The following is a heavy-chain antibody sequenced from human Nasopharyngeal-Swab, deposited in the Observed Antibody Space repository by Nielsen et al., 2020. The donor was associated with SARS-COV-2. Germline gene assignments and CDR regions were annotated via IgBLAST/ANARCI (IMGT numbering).Heavy chain of an antibody. CDR1: GCPFSSYA. Sequence: GGSLRLACAASGCPFSSYAMHWVRQAPGKGLEYVSAISSNGGSTYYADSVKGRFTISRDNSKNTLYLQMSSLRAEDTAVYYCVRLYDFWSGEPSWGQGTLVTVSS. J-gene: IGHJ5*02. V-gene: IGHV3-64D*08. D-gene: IGHD3-3*01. CDR3: VRLYDFWSGEPS. CDR2: ISSNGGST.